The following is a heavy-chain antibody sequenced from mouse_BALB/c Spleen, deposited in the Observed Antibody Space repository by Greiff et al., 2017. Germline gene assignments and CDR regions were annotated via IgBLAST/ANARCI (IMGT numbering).Heavy chain of an antibody. CDR2: IDPANGNT. J-gene: IGHJ1*01. D-gene: IGHD1-1*01. CDR3: ARLYYGSSWYFDV. CDR1: GFNIKDTY. V-gene: IGHV14-3*02. Sequence: EVQRVESGAELVKPGASVKLSCTASGFNIKDTYMHWVKQRPEQGLEWIGRIDPANGNTKYDPKFQGKATITADTSSNTAYLQLSSLTSEDTAVYYCARLYYGSSWYFDVWGAGTTVTVSS.